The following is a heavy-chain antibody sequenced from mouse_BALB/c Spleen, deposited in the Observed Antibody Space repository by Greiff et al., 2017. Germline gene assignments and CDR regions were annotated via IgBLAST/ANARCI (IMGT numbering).Heavy chain of an antibody. D-gene: IGHD2-13*01. CDR3: AGHTGDYYAMDY. CDR2: IYPGNSDT. CDR1: GYSFTSYW. Sequence: EVQRVESGTVLARPGASVKMSCKASGYSFTSYWMHWVKQRPGQGLEWIGAIYPGNSDTSYNQKFKGKAKLTAVTSASTAYMELSSLTNEDSAVYYCAGHTGDYYAMDYWGQGTSVTVSS. J-gene: IGHJ4*01. V-gene: IGHV1-5*01.